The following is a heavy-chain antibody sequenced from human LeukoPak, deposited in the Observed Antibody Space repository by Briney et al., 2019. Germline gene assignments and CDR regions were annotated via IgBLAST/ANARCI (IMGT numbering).Heavy chain of an antibody. CDR3: AREQYSSGWYLYDY. J-gene: IGHJ4*02. V-gene: IGHV3-21*04. CDR1: GFTFSTYS. D-gene: IGHD6-19*01. Sequence: SGGSLRLSCAASGFTFSTYSMNWVRQAPGKGLEWVSAISSSSTYIYYADSVEGRITITRDNAKNSLYLQMNSLRAEDTAVYYCAREQYSSGWYLYDYWGQGTLVTVSS. CDR2: ISSSSTYI.